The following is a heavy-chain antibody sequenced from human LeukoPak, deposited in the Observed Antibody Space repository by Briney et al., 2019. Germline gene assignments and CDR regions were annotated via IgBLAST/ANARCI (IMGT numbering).Heavy chain of an antibody. J-gene: IGHJ4*02. CDR2: ISGSGGST. V-gene: IGHV3-23*01. CDR3: ASSRWLQPFDY. Sequence: PGGSLRLSCAASGLTFSSYGMCWVRQAPGKGLEWVSAISGSGGSTYYADSVKGRFTISRDNSKNTLYLQMNSLRAEDTAVYYCASSRWLQPFDYWGQGTLVTVSS. CDR1: GLTFSSYG. D-gene: IGHD5-24*01.